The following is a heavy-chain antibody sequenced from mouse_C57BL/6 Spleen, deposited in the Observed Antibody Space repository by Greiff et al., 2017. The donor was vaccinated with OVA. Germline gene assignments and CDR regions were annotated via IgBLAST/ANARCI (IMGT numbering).Heavy chain of an antibody. CDR2: IDPSDSYT. Sequence: VQPQQPGAELVKPGASVKLSCKASGYTFTSYWMQWVKQRPGQGLEWIGEIDPSDSYTNYNQKFKGKATLTVDTSSSTAYMQLSSLTSEDSAVYYCARSGAHYWGQGTSVTVSS. CDR3: ARSGAHY. D-gene: IGHD3-1*01. CDR1: GYTFTSYW. J-gene: IGHJ4*01. V-gene: IGHV1-50*01.